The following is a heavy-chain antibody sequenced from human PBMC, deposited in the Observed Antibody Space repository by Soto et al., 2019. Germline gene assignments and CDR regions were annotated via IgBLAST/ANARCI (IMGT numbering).Heavy chain of an antibody. CDR1: GFTFSSYG. Sequence: QVQLVESGGGVVQPGRSLRLSCAASGFTFSSYGMHWVRQAPGKGLEWVAVISYDGSNKYYADSVKGRFTISRDNSKNMLYLQMNSLRAEDTAVYYCAKAKGVFGVVTRPYYFDYWGQGTLVTVSS. J-gene: IGHJ4*02. CDR2: ISYDGSNK. V-gene: IGHV3-30*18. CDR3: AKAKGVFGVVTRPYYFDY. D-gene: IGHD3-3*01.